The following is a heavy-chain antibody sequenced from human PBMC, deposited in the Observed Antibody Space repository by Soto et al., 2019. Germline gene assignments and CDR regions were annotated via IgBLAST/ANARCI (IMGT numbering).Heavy chain of an antibody. Sequence: QVQLVQSGAEVMNSGSSGKVSCKACGGTFSSYAISWLRQAPGQGLEWMGGIIPIFGTANYEQKFQGRVTITADESTSTAYMELSSLRSEDTAVYYCAGQSGWCVAARVGYDGLDVWGQGTTVTVSS. CDR1: GGTFSSYA. CDR3: AGQSGWCVAARVGYDGLDV. V-gene: IGHV1-69*01. D-gene: IGHD6-19*01. CDR2: IIPIFGTA. J-gene: IGHJ6*02.